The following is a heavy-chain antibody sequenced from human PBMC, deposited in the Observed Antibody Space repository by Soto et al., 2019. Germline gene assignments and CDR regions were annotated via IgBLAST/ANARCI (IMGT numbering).Heavy chain of an antibody. V-gene: IGHV1-69*06. CDR3: ARHHDIVVVPAAIPYYYYGMDV. CDR1: GGTFSSYA. Sequence: ASVKVSCKASGGTFSSYAISWVRQAPGQGLEWMGGIIPIFGTADYAQKFQGRVTITADKSTGTAYMELSSLRSEDTAVYYCARHHDIVVVPAAIPYYYYGMDVWGQGTTVTVSS. D-gene: IGHD2-2*02. CDR2: IIPIFGTA. J-gene: IGHJ6*02.